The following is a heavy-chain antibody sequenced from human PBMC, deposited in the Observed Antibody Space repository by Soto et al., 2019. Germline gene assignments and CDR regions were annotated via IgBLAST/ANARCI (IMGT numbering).Heavy chain of an antibody. Sequence: LRLSCAASGFTFSDYYMSWIRQAPGKGLEWVSYISSSSSYTNYADSVKGRFTISRDNAKNSLYLQMNSLRAEDTAVYYCARFFFSPPFDYWGQGTLVTVSS. CDR3: ARFFFSPPFDY. CDR1: GFTFSDYY. CDR2: ISSSSSYT. V-gene: IGHV3-11*06. J-gene: IGHJ4*02. D-gene: IGHD3-3*01.